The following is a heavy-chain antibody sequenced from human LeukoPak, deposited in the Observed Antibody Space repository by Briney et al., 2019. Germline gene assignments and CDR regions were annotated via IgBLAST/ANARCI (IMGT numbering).Heavy chain of an antibody. V-gene: IGHV1-69*05. Sequence: SVKVSCKASGYTFTSYGISWVRQAPGQGLEWMGGIIPIFGTANYAQKFQGRVTITTDESTSTAYMELSSLRSEDTAVYYCARPEQRLRGAFDIWGQGTMVTVSS. CDR2: IIPIFGTA. D-gene: IGHD6-25*01. CDR3: ARPEQRLRGAFDI. J-gene: IGHJ3*02. CDR1: GYTFTSYG.